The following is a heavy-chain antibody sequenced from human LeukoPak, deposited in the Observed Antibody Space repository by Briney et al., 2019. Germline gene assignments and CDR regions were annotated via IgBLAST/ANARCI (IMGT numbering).Heavy chain of an antibody. CDR1: GYTFTSYA. CDR2: INTNTGNP. Sequence: ASVKVSCKASGYTFTSYAMNWVRQAPGQGLEWMRWINTNTGNPTYAQGFTGRFVFSLDTSVSTAYLQISSLKAEDTAVYYCAREGATVTAHYFDYWGQGTLVTVSS. CDR3: AREGATVTAHYFDY. V-gene: IGHV7-4-1*02. J-gene: IGHJ4*02. D-gene: IGHD4-17*01.